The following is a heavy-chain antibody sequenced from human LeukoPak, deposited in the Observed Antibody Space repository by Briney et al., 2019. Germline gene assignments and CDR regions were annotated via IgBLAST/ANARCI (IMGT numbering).Heavy chain of an antibody. Sequence: GGSLSLSCAAYGFTFSSYGMHWVRQAPGRWLEWVAFILYFGSNKYYANSMKGRFTISRDNSKNTMCLQMNSLRAADTSVYYCAIIWFGEKGDYWGQGTLVTVSS. J-gene: IGHJ4*02. CDR1: GFTFSSYG. D-gene: IGHD3-10*01. CDR2: ILYFGSNK. CDR3: AIIWFGEKGDY. V-gene: IGHV3-30*02.